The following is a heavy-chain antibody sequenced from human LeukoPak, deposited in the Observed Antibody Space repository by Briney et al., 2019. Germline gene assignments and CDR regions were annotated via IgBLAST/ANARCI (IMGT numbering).Heavy chain of an antibody. CDR2: IIPIFGTA. CDR1: GNSISNYA. Sequence: SVKVSCKASGNSISNYAVSWVRQAPGQGFEWMGGIIPIFGTADYAQKFQGRVTITADQSTSTTYMALSSLKSEDTATYYCTTRACHAGGCSSTFYYYYGLHFWGQGTTVSVSS. D-gene: IGHD3-16*01. J-gene: IGHJ6*02. V-gene: IGHV1-69*13. CDR3: TTRACHAGGCSSTFYYYYGLHF.